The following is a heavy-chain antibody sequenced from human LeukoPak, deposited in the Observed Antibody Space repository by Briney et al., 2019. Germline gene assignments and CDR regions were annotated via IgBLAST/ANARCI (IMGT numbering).Heavy chain of an antibody. Sequence: PSQTLSLTCTVSGGSISSGGYYWSWIRQHPGKGLEWIGYIYYSGSTYYNPSFKSRVTISVDTSKNQFSLKLSSVTAADTAVYYCARANRKHDYGDYWGQGTLVTVSS. V-gene: IGHV4-31*03. CDR1: GGSISSGGYY. CDR3: ARANRKHDYGDY. CDR2: IYYSGST. J-gene: IGHJ4*02.